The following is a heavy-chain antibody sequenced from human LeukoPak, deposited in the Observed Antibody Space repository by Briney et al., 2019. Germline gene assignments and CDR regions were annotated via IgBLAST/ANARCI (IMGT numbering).Heavy chain of an antibody. J-gene: IGHJ4*02. D-gene: IGHD3-9*01. CDR1: GGTFSSYA. CDR2: IIPIFGTA. V-gene: IGHV1-69*13. CDR3: ARARSLDYDILTGYTYYFDY. Sequence: ASVKVSCKASGGTFSSYAISWVRQAPGQGLEWMGGIIPIFGTANYAQKFQGRVTITADGSTSTAYMELSSLRSEDTAVYYCARARSLDYDILTGYTYYFDYWGQGTLVTVSS.